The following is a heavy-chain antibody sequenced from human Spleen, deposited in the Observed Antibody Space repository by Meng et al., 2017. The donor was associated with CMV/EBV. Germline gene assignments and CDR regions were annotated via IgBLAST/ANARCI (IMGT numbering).Heavy chain of an antibody. CDR3: AREKGYCTNNNCHGNWFDP. Sequence: SETLSLTCTVSGGSVSSGSYYWSWIRQPPGKGLEWIGYIYYSGSTNYNPSLKSRVTISVDTSKNQFSLKLSSVTAADTAVYYCAREKGYCTNNNCHGNWFDPWGQGTLVTVSS. CDR2: IYYSGST. D-gene: IGHD2-8*01. CDR1: GGSVSSGSYY. V-gene: IGHV4-61*01. J-gene: IGHJ5*02.